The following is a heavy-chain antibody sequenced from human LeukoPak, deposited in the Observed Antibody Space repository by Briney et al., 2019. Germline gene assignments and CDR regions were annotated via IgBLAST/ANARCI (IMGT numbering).Heavy chain of an antibody. D-gene: IGHD6-13*01. V-gene: IGHV4-30-4*01. Sequence: PSQTLSLTCTVSGGSISSGDYYWSWIRQPPGKGLEWIGYIYYSGSTYYNPSLKSRVTISVDTSKNQFSLKLSSVTAADTAVYYCARDGLRSSLAYNWFDPWGQGTLVTVSS. CDR3: ARDGLRSSLAYNWFDP. CDR2: IYYSGST. CDR1: GGSISSGDYY. J-gene: IGHJ5*02.